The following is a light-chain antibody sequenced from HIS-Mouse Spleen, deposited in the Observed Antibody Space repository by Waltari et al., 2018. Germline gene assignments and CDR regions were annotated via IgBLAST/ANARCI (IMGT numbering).Light chain of an antibody. CDR3: CSYAGSSTYV. Sequence: QSALTQPASVSGSPGQSITISCTGTSSDVGSYNLVSWYQQHPGKAPNLMIYEGSKRHSGVSNRVSGAKSGNTASLTISGLQAEDEADYYCCSYAGSSTYVFGTGTKVTVL. CDR2: EGS. J-gene: IGLJ1*01. V-gene: IGLV2-23*01. CDR1: SSDVGSYNL.